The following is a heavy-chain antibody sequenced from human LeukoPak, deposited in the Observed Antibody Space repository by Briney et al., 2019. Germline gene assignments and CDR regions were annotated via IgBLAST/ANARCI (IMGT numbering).Heavy chain of an antibody. J-gene: IGHJ4*02. CDR2: ITSGFTP. Sequence: PGPSQSPACAPSGLSVSNCGVGWSRDAPGGGMAWVSGITSGFTPHYADSVKGRFTISRDNAKNTFHLQLNSLRAEDTAVYYCAKDYSDSRVAYVFFEYWGQGTLVSVSS. V-gene: IGHV3-23*01. D-gene: IGHD2-15*01. CDR1: GLSVSNCG. CDR3: AKDYSDSRVAYVFFEY.